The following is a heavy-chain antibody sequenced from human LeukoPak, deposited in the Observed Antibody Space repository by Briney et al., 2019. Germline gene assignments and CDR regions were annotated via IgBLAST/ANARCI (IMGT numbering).Heavy chain of an antibody. Sequence: PGGSLRLSCAASGFTVSSNYMSWVRQAPGKGLEWVSVIYSGGSTYYADSVKGRFTISRDNFKNTLYLQMNFLRAEDTALYYCAEDLGSGSYDYFFYGMDVWGQGTTVTASS. J-gene: IGHJ6*02. CDR3: AEDLGSGSYDYFFYGMDV. CDR2: IYSGGST. D-gene: IGHD3-22*01. V-gene: IGHV3-53*01. CDR1: GFTVSSNY.